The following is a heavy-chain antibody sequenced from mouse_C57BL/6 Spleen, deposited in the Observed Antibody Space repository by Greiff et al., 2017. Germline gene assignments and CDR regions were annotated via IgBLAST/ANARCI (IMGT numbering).Heavy chain of an antibody. CDR2: IYPRSGNT. CDR3: ARRGYEDQFAY. D-gene: IGHD2-3*01. CDR1: GYTFTSYG. Sequence: QVQLKQSGAELARPGASVKLSCKASGYTFTSYGISWVKQRTGQGLEWIGEIYPRSGNTYYNEKFKGKATLTADKSSSTAYMELRSLTSEDSAVYFCARRGYEDQFAYWGQGTLVTVSA. V-gene: IGHV1-81*01. J-gene: IGHJ3*01.